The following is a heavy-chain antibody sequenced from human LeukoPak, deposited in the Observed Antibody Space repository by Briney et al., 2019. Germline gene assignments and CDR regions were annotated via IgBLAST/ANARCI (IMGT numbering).Heavy chain of an antibody. CDR1: GYTFSTYY. Sequence: VASVKVSCKASGYTFSTYYMHWVRQAPGQGLEWVGVINPTGGTTAYAQKFQGRVTMTRDTSSSTVYMELSSLRIEDTAVYYCSRDLGGSYNDYWGQGTRVTVSS. CDR2: INPTGGTT. J-gene: IGHJ4*02. V-gene: IGHV1-46*01. D-gene: IGHD1-26*01. CDR3: SRDLGGSYNDY.